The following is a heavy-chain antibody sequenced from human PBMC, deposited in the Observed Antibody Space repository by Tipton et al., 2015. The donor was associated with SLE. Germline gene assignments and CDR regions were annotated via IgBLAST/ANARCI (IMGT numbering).Heavy chain of an antibody. CDR2: INHSGST. J-gene: IGHJ3*02. D-gene: IGHD6-19*01. V-gene: IGHV4-34*01. CDR3: ARGNRGSSGWYGAFDI. Sequence: TLSLTCAVYGGSFSGYYWSWIRQPPGKGLEWIGEINHSGSTNYNPSLKSRVTISVDTSKNQFSLKLSSVTAADTAVYYCARGNRGSSGWYGAFDIRGQGTMVTVSS. CDR1: GGSFSGYY.